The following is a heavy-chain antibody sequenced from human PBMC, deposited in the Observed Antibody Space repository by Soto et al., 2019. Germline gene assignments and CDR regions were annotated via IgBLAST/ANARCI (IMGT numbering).Heavy chain of an antibody. CDR2: INPGDSEI. J-gene: IGHJ6*02. D-gene: IGHD4-4*01. CDR3: ARHEQFYYQFYGMDV. V-gene: IGHV5-51*01. CDR1: GYSFTTYW. Sequence: PGESLKISCKTSGYSFTTYWLGWVRQMPGKGLEWMGIINPGDSEIRYSPSFQGRVTISADRSINTAYLQWSSLEASDTAIYYCARHEQFYYQFYGMDVWGQGTTATVSS.